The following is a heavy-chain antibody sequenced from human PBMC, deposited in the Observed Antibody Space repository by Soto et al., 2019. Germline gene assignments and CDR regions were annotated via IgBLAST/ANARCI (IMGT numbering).Heavy chain of an antibody. CDR2: IYPGDSDT. CDR3: ARRSGDRSRSYGLDV. CDR1: GYSFTSYW. J-gene: IGHJ6*02. V-gene: IGHV5-51*01. Sequence: PGESLKISCKASGYSFTSYWIGWVRQMPGKGLEWMGIIYPGDSDTRYSPSFQGQVTISADKSLSTAYLQWSSLKASDTAIYYCARRSGDRSRSYGLDVWGQGTKVTSP.